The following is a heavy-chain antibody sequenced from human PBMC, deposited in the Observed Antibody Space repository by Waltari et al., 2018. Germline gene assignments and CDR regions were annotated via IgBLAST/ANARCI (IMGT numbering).Heavy chain of an antibody. CDR2: IDYSGST. J-gene: IGHJ5*02. CDR3: ARSGFHGSGTPFDP. V-gene: IGHV4-34*02. CDR1: GGSFSGYF. D-gene: IGHD3-10*01. Sequence: QVQLQQWGAGLLKPSQTLSLTCAVEGGSFSGYFWNWVRQPPGKGLEWIGGIDYSGSTTTTPSLKSRVTLSIDTSRKRFSLNLNSMTAADTAIYYCARSGFHGSGTPFDPWGRGTLVTVSS.